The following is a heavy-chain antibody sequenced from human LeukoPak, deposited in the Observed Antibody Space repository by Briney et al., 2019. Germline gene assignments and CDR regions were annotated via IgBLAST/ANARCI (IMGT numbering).Heavy chain of an antibody. V-gene: IGHV3-23*01. J-gene: IGHJ4*02. CDR1: GFTFSLFA. Sequence: HTGGSLRLSCAASGFTFSLFAMHWVRQAPGKGLEWVSAISGSGGATYHADADCVKGRFTISRDNSKNALYLEINNLRAEDTAVYYCAKDGYNYDSSGHFDYWGQGTLVTVSS. D-gene: IGHD3-22*01. CDR2: ISGSGGAT. CDR3: AKDGYNYDSSGHFDY.